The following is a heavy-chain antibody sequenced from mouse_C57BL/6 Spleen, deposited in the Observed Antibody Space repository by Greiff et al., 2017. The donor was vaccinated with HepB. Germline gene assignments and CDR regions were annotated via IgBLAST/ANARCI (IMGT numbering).Heavy chain of an antibody. Sequence: DVHLVESGGGLVKPGGSLKLSCAASGFTFSSYTMSWVRQTPEKRLEWVATISGGGGNTYYPDSVKGRFTISRDNAKNTLYLQMSSLSSEDTALYYCARRNYDYPYWYFDVWGTGTTVTVSS. D-gene: IGHD2-4*01. J-gene: IGHJ1*03. CDR1: GFTFSSYT. V-gene: IGHV5-9*01. CDR3: ARRNYDYPYWYFDV. CDR2: ISGGGGNT.